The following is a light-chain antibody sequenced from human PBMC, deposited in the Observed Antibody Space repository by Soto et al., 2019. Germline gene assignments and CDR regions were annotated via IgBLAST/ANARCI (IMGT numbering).Light chain of an antibody. CDR1: SSDVGAYNY. V-gene: IGLV2-14*01. CDR3: TAFTGSSTPVV. Sequence: QSVLTQPASVSGSPGQSITISCTGTSSDVGAYNYVSWYQQHPGKAPKLMLYEVNSRPSGVSSRFSGSKSVNPASLTISGLQGEDEADYYCTAFTGSSTPVVFGGGTKLTVL. CDR2: EVN. J-gene: IGLJ2*01.